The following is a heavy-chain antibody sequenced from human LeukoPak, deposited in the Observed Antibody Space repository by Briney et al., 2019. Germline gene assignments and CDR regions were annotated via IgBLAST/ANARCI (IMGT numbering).Heavy chain of an antibody. CDR1: GLTFSSYW. J-gene: IGHJ4*02. V-gene: IGHV3-74*01. D-gene: IGHD1-26*01. CDR3: ARAGGTYAFDY. Sequence: GGSLRLSCAASGLTFSSYWMHWVRQAPGKGLVWVSRINSDGSSTNYADSVKGRFTISRDNAKNTLYLQMNSLRAEDTAVYYCARAGGTYAFDYWGQGIPVTVSS. CDR2: INSDGSST.